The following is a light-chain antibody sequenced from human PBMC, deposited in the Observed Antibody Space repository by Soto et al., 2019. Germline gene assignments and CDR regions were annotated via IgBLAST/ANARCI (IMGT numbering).Light chain of an antibody. V-gene: IGLV1-44*01. CDR3: AAWDGSLNGGV. CDR1: SSNIGSNT. CDR2: SNR. Sequence: QAVVTQPPSASGTPGQRVTISCSGSSSNIGSNTVNWYQQLPGMAPKLLIYSNRQRPSGVPDRFSGSKSGTSASLAISGLQSEDEADYYCAAWDGSLNGGVFGGGTKVTVL. J-gene: IGLJ3*02.